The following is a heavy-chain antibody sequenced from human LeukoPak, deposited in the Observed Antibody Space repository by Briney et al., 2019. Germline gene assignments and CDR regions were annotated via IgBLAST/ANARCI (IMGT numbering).Heavy chain of an antibody. Sequence: GGSLRLSCAASGFTFSGYYMSWIRQAPGKGLEWVSYMSSSGSTISYADSVKGRFTISRDNAKNSPFLQMNSLGAEDTAVYYCARAHGTGGLPYYIDYWGQGALVTVSS. CDR2: MSSSGSTI. CDR3: ARAHGTGGLPYYIDY. CDR1: GFTFSGYY. J-gene: IGHJ4*02. D-gene: IGHD3-10*01. V-gene: IGHV3-11*01.